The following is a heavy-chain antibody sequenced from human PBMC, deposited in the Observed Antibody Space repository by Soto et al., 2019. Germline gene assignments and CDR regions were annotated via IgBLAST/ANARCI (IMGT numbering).Heavy chain of an antibody. D-gene: IGHD6-19*01. Sequence: GSLRLSCAASGFTFSSYAMSWVRQAPGKGLEWVSAISGSGGSTYYADSVKGRFTISRDNSKNTLYLQMNSLRAEDTAVYYCARDSGWYYYYGMDVWGQGTTVTVSS. CDR1: GFTFSSYA. V-gene: IGHV3-23*01. J-gene: IGHJ6*02. CDR3: ARDSGWYYYYGMDV. CDR2: ISGSGGST.